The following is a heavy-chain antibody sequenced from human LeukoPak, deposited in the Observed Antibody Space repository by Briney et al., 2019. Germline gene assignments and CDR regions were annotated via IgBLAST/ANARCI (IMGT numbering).Heavy chain of an antibody. V-gene: IGHV3-30*02. J-gene: IGHJ4*02. CDR3: AKDKPPYCGGDCSNDY. CDR1: GITFSSYS. Sequence: GGYLRLSCAAYGITFSSYSMNWVRQAPGKGLEWVAFIRYDGSNKYYADSVKGRFTISRDNSKNTLYLQMNSLRAEDTAVYYCAKDKPPYCGGDCSNDYWGQGTLVTVPS. CDR2: IRYDGSNK. D-gene: IGHD2-21*02.